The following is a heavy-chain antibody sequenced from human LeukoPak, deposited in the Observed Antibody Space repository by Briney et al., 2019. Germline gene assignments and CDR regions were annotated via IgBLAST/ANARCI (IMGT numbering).Heavy chain of an antibody. CDR2: IYSGGST. V-gene: IGHV3-66*01. J-gene: IGHJ5*02. D-gene: IGHD3-22*01. CDR1: GFTVSSNY. Sequence: GGSLRLSCAASGFTVSSNYMSWVRQAPGKGLEWVSVIYSGGSTYYADSVKGRFTISRDNAKNTVYLQMNSLRAEDTAVYYCARVLSGSWDWFDPWGQGTLVTVSS. CDR3: ARVLSGSWDWFDP.